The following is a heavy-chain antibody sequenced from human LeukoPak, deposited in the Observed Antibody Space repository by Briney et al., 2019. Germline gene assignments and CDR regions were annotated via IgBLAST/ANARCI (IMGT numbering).Heavy chain of an antibody. J-gene: IGHJ1*01. D-gene: IGHD3-10*01. CDR3: ARPGGRYYYGSGSYYSPPPAEYFQH. V-gene: IGHV4-34*01. CDR1: GGSFSDYY. Sequence: SETLSLTCAVYGGSFSDYYWSWIRQPPGKGLEWIGEINHSGSTNYNPALKSRVTISVDTSKNQFSLKLSSVTAADTVVYYCARPGGRYYYGSGSYYSPPPAEYFQHWGQGTLVTVSS. CDR2: INHSGST.